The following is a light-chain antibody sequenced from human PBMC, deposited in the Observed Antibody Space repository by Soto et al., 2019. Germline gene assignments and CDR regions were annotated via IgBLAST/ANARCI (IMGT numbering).Light chain of an antibody. CDR1: SSDIGAYNY. CDR2: EVT. V-gene: IGLV2-14*01. CDR3: SSYASDITHV. J-gene: IGLJ3*02. Sequence: QSALTRPASVSGSPGQSITISCTGTSSDIGAYNYVSWYRQHPGEAPKVIIYEVTHRPSGISSRFSGSKSGNTASLTISGLQAEDEADYYCSSYASDITHVFGGGTKLTVL.